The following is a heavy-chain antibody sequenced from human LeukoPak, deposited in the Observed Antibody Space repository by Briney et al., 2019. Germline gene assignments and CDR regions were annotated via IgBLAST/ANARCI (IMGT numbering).Heavy chain of an antibody. CDR3: ARVTTVTTFNWFDP. Sequence: GGSLRLSCAASGFTFSDYYMSWIRQAPGKGLEWVSYISSSGSTIYYADSVKGRFTISRDNAKNSLYLQMNSLRAEDTAVYYCARVTTVTTFNWFDPWGQGTLDTVSS. J-gene: IGHJ5*02. CDR1: GFTFSDYY. CDR2: ISSSGSTI. V-gene: IGHV3-11*01. D-gene: IGHD4-17*01.